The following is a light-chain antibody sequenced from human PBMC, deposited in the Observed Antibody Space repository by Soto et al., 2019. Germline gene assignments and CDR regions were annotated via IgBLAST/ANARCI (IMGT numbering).Light chain of an antibody. V-gene: IGKV1-5*01. CDR1: ESVSKW. CDR3: QQFNSYPWT. Sequence: DVQMTQSPSFVSASVGDKVTITCRPTESVSKWLAWYQEKPGHPPRPLIYDASTLVSGVPSRFSGSGSGTKFTLTISTLQADDFAIYYCQQFNSYPWTFGQGTKVE. J-gene: IGKJ1*01. CDR2: DAS.